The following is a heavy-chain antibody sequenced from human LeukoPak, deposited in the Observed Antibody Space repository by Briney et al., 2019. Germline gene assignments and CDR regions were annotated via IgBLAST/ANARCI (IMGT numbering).Heavy chain of an antibody. CDR2: INVNSGGT. CDR3: ARDLWQRGAFDI. CDR1: GYTFTDDY. V-gene: IGHV1-2*02. D-gene: IGHD6-25*01. J-gene: IGHJ3*02. Sequence: ASVKVSCKASGYTFTDDYIHWVRQAPGQGLEWMGWINVNSGGTNYAQKFQGRVTMTRDTSISTAYMELSRLRSDDTAVYYCARDLWQRGAFDIWGQGTMVTVSS.